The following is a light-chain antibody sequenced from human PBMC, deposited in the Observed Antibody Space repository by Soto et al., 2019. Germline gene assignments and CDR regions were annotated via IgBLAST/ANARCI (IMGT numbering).Light chain of an antibody. CDR1: SGSIASNY. Sequence: NFMLTQPHSVSESPGKTVTISCTRSSGSIASNYVQWYQQRPGSAPTTVIYEDNQRPSGVPDRFSGSIDSSSNSASLTISGLKTEDEADYYCQSYDKVSGGGTKLTVL. V-gene: IGLV6-57*03. J-gene: IGLJ2*01. CDR3: QSYDKV. CDR2: EDN.